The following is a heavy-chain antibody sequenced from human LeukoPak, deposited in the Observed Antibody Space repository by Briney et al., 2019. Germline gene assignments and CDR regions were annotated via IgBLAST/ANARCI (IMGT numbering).Heavy chain of an antibody. CDR1: GFTFDDYA. J-gene: IGHJ4*02. Sequence: GGSLRLSCAASGFTFDDYAMHWVRQAPGKGLEWVSGISWNSGSIGYADSVKGRFTISRDNAKNSLYLQMNSLRAEDTALYYCAKDIRVRLKGYFDYWGQGTLVTVSS. D-gene: IGHD2-21*02. V-gene: IGHV3-9*01. CDR2: ISWNSGSI. CDR3: AKDIRVRLKGYFDY.